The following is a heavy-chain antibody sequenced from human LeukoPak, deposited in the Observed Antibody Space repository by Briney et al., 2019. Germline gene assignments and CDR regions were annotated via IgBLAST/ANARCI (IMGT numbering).Heavy chain of an antibody. J-gene: IGHJ5*02. Sequence: SETLSLTCTVSGGSISSESWSWIRQPPGEGLEWIGYISYSGNTKFNPSLKSRVSISIDTSQNHFSLKLTSVTAVDTAVYYCARVNYASGGYSSWFDPWGQGTLVTVSS. CDR2: ISYSGNT. CDR3: ARVNYASGGYSSWFDP. CDR1: GGSISSES. V-gene: IGHV4-59*08. D-gene: IGHD3-10*01.